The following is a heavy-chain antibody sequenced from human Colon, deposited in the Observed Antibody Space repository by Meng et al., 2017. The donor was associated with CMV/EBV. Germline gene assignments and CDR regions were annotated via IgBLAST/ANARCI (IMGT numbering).Heavy chain of an antibody. D-gene: IGHD3-10*01. V-gene: IGHV3-21*01. CDR1: GFTFSSYS. CDR3: ARTLTGTSLDY. Sequence: GSVKVSCAASGFTFSSYSMNWVRQAPGKGLEWVSSISSSSSYIYYADSVKGRFTISRDNAKNSLYLQMNSLRAEDTAVYYCARTLTGTSLDYWGQGTLVTVSS. CDR2: ISSSSSYI. J-gene: IGHJ4*02.